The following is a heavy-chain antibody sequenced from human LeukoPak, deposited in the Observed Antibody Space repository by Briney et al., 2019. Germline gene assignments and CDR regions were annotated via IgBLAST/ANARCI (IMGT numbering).Heavy chain of an antibody. J-gene: IGHJ3*02. CDR1: GYTFTSYG. Sequence: ASVKVSCKASGYTFTSYGISWVRQAPGQGLEWMGWISAYNGNTNYAQKLQGRVTMTTDTSTSTAYMELRSLRSDDTAVYYCASTPVHIGAAGTGVSDAFDIWGQGTMVTVSS. V-gene: IGHV1-18*01. CDR2: ISAYNGNT. D-gene: IGHD6-13*01. CDR3: ASTPVHIGAAGTGVSDAFDI.